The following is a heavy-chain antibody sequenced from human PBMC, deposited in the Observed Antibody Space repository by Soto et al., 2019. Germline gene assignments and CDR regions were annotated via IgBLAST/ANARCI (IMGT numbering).Heavy chain of an antibody. Sequence: LRLSCAASGFTFSSYAMSWVRQAPGKGLEWVSAISGSGGSTYYADSVRGRFTISRDNSKNTLYLQMNSLRAEDTAVYYCARLKDRAQEWELLGAFDIWGPGTMVTVSS. J-gene: IGHJ3*02. D-gene: IGHD1-26*01. CDR1: GFTFSSYA. CDR2: ISGSGGST. CDR3: ARLKDRAQEWELLGAFDI. V-gene: IGHV3-23*01.